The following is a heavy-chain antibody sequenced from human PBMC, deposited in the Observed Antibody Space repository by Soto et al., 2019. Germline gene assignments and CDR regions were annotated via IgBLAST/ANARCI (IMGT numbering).Heavy chain of an antibody. CDR1: GFTFSTYA. Sequence: EVQLLESGGGFVQPGGSLRLSCAASGFTFSTYAMIWVRQSPGKGLEWVSAMSGSGATTHHADSVKGRFTISRDNSKNTMYLQLNSLRAADTAVDFCAKGSSCTRVSCHLAPFELWGQGTLVTVSS. V-gene: IGHV3-23*01. CDR2: MSGSGATT. D-gene: IGHD2-8*01. J-gene: IGHJ4*02. CDR3: AKGSSCTRVSCHLAPFEL.